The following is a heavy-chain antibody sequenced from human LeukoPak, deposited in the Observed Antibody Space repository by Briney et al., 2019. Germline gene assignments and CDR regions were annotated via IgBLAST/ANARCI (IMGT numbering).Heavy chain of an antibody. CDR3: AKDPSGSITGTTFWFDP. D-gene: IGHD1-7*01. J-gene: IGHJ5*02. V-gene: IGHV3-23*01. CDR1: GFTFSSYA. Sequence: GALRLSCAASGFTFSSYAMSWVRQAPGKGLEWVSAISGSGGSTYYADSVKGRFTISRDNSKNTLYLQMNSLRAEDTAVYYCAKDPSGSITGTTFWFDPWGQGTLVTVSS. CDR2: ISGSGGST.